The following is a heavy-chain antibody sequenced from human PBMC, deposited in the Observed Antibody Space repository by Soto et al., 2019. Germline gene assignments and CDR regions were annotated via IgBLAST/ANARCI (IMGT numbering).Heavy chain of an antibody. CDR2: ISGSDGKT. V-gene: IGHV3-23*01. Sequence: PGGSLGLSFSASGFIFGGYSLSWVRQAPGKGLEWVSTISGSDGKTFYADSVKGRFTISRDNAKNSLFLQVNSLRAEDTAVYYCARDGEAPGLYLDYWGQGTLVTFSS. J-gene: IGHJ4*02. D-gene: IGHD7-27*01. CDR1: GFIFGGYS. CDR3: ARDGEAPGLYLDY.